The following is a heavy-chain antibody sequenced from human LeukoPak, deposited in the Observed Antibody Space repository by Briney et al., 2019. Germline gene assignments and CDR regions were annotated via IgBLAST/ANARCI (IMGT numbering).Heavy chain of an antibody. CDR1: GYTFTSYG. D-gene: IGHD4-17*01. Sequence: GASVKVSCKASGYTFTSYGISWVRQAPGQGLEWMGWISAYNGNTNYAQKLQGRVTMTTDTSTSTAYMELRSLRSDDTAVYYCAIHHDCGDYGNGMDVWGPRDHGHRLL. V-gene: IGHV1-18*01. CDR3: AIHHDCGDYGNGMDV. J-gene: IGHJ6*01. CDR2: ISAYNGNT.